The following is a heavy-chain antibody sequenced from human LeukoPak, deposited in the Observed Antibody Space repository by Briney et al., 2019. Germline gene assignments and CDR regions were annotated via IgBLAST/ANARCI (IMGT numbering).Heavy chain of an antibody. V-gene: IGHV4-34*01. CDR3: ARGKGSGWTFDY. CDR2: INHSGST. Sequence: SETLSLTCAVYGGSFSGYYWTWIRQPPGKGLEWIGEINHSGSTNYNPSLKSRVTISVDTSKNQFSLKLSSVTAADTAVYYCARGKGSGWTFDYWGQGTLVAVSS. CDR1: GGSFSGYY. J-gene: IGHJ4*02. D-gene: IGHD6-19*01.